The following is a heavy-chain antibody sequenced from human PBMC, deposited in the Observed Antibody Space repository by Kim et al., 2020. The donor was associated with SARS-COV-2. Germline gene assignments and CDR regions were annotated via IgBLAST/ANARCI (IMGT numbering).Heavy chain of an antibody. CDR1: GGTFSSYA. Sequence: SVKVSCKASGGTFSSYAISWVRQAPGQGLEWMGGIIPIFGTANYAQKFQGRVTITADESTSTAYMELSSLRSEDTAVYYCARGEVAGYDNYFDYWGQGTLVTVSS. J-gene: IGHJ4*02. V-gene: IGHV1-69*13. D-gene: IGHD6-19*01. CDR3: ARGEVAGYDNYFDY. CDR2: IIPIFGTA.